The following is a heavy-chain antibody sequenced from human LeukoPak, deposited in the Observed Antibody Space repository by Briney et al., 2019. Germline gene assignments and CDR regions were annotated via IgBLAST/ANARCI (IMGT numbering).Heavy chain of an antibody. J-gene: IGHJ4*02. CDR3: AKLNIAVAGTDYFDY. CDR1: GFTFSSYG. CDR2: IRYDGSNK. D-gene: IGHD6-19*01. Sequence: GGSLRLSCAASGFTFSSYGMHWVRQAPGKGLEWVAFIRYDGSNKYYTDSVKGRFTISRNNSKNPLYLQMNSLRAEDTAVYYCAKLNIAVAGTDYFDYWGQGTLVTVSS. V-gene: IGHV3-30*02.